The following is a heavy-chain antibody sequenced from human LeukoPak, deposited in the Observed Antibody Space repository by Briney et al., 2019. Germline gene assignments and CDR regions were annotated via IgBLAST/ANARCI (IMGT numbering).Heavy chain of an antibody. CDR3: AGHHPRNTVDF. Sequence: SETLSLTCTVSGGSISSYYWSLIRQPPGKGLEWIAYISDIGSINYNPSLKSRVTISLDTSKNQFSLKLSSVTAADTAVYYCAGHHPRNTVDFWGQGTLVTVSS. V-gene: IGHV4-59*08. D-gene: IGHD2/OR15-2a*01. CDR1: GGSISSYY. J-gene: IGHJ4*02. CDR2: ISDIGSI.